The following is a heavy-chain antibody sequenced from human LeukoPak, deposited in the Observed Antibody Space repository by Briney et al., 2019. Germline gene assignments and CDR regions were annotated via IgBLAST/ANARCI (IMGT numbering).Heavy chain of an antibody. CDR3: ARVVVVPDAMRDVFDY. CDR1: GYTFTSYG. CDR2: ISAYNGNT. V-gene: IGHV1-18*01. D-gene: IGHD2-2*01. Sequence: GASVKVSCKASGYTFTSYGISWVRQAPGQGLEWMGWISAYNGNTNYAQKLQGRVTMTTDTSTSTAYMELRSLRSDDTAVYYCARVVVVPDAMRDVFDYWVQGTLVTVSS. J-gene: IGHJ4*02.